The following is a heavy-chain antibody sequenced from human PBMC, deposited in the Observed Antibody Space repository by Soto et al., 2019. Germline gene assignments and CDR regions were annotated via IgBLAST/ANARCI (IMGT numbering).Heavy chain of an antibody. J-gene: IGHJ4*02. Sequence: EVQLVESGGGLVQPGGSLRLSCAVSGFTFGSYWMNWVRLIPGKGLEWVAYIKPDGSATYYADSVKGRFTISRDKSKNTLYLQMNSLRAEDTAVYYCARDFPLSEYRFSGSYYYNYWGQGTLVTVSS. D-gene: IGHD1-26*01. CDR1: GFTFGSYW. CDR3: ARDFPLSEYRFSGSYYYNY. V-gene: IGHV3-7*03. CDR2: IKPDGSAT.